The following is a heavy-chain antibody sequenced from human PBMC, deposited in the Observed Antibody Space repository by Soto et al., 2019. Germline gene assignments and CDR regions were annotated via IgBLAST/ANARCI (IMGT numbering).Heavy chain of an antibody. Sequence: QVQLQESGPGLVKPSETLSLTCTVSGDSISSYYWSWIRQPPGKGLEWIGHIYNSGSTNYNPSLKSRVPISVDTSENQFSLKLNSVTAADTAVYYCARQASWFYFDYWGQGTLVTVSS. CDR1: GDSISSYY. J-gene: IGHJ4*02. CDR3: ARQASWFYFDY. V-gene: IGHV4-59*08. D-gene: IGHD6-13*01. CDR2: IYNSGST.